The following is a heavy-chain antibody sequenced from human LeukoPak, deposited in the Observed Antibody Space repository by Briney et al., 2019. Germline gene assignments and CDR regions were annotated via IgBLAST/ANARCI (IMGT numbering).Heavy chain of an antibody. J-gene: IGHJ6*02. CDR3: ARDNRKVERRVSYYYGMDV. CDR2: ISYSGSI. D-gene: IGHD1-1*01. CDR1: GGPDSSGSYY. V-gene: IGHV4-61*01. Sequence: SETLSLTCPVSGGPDSSGSYYWSWIRQPPRKGLEWIGYISYSGSINYNPSLKSRVTISIDTSKNQFSLKLSSVTAADTAVYYCARDNRKVERRVSYYYGMDVWGQGTTVTVSS.